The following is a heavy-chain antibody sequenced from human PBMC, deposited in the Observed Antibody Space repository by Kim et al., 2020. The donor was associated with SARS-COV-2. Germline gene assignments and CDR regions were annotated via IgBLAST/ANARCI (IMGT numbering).Heavy chain of an antibody. V-gene: IGHV1-69*13. CDR3: ARDRRPSATLGVVIVDNDAFDI. CDR2: IIPVFRSA. J-gene: IGHJ3*02. Sequence: SVKVSCKASGDTFSNHLYSWVRQAPGQGLEWVGQIIPVFRSAKYAQKFQGRVTITADESTKIIDMNLDSLDSDDTAVYYCARDRRPSATLGVVIVDNDAFDIWGQGTMVIVSS. CDR1: GDTFSNHL. D-gene: IGHD3-3*01.